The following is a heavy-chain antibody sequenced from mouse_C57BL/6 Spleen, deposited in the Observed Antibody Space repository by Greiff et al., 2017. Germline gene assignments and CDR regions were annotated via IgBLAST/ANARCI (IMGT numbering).Heavy chain of an antibody. J-gene: IGHJ4*01. CDR1: GFTFSSYA. CDR2: ISDGGSYT. Sequence: EVQLVESGGGLVKPGGSLKLSCAASGFTFSSYAMSWVRQTPEKRLEWVATISDGGSYTYYPDNVKGRFTISRDNAKNNLYLQMSHLKSEDTAMYYCARVDSNYYYAMDYWGQGTSVTVSS. D-gene: IGHD2-5*01. CDR3: ARVDSNYYYAMDY. V-gene: IGHV5-4*01.